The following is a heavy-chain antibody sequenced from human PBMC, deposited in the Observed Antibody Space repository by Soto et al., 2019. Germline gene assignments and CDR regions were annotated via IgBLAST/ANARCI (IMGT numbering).Heavy chain of an antibody. Sequence: QVQLVQSGAEVKKPGSSGKVSCKASVRTFSSYAISWVRQAPGQGLEWMEGIIPIFGTANYAQKFQGRVTITADESTSTAYMELSSLRSEDTAVHYCAREELSGGSRSFWGQGSLVTVSS. D-gene: IGHD2-15*01. V-gene: IGHV1-69*01. CDR2: IIPIFGTA. J-gene: IGHJ4*02. CDR1: VRTFSSYA. CDR3: AREELSGGSRSF.